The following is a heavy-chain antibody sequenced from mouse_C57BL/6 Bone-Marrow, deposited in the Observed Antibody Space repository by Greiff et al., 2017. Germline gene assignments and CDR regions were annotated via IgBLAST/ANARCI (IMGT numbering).Heavy chain of an antibody. Sequence: EVMLVESGGDLVKPGGSLKLSCAASGFTFSSYGMSWVRQPPDKRLEWVAAISSGGSYTYYPDSVKGRFTISRDNAKNTLYLQMSSLKSEDTAMYYCASSTDYGKGYYAMDYWGQGTSVTVSS. D-gene: IGHD2-1*01. J-gene: IGHJ4*01. CDR2: ISSGGSYT. V-gene: IGHV5-6*01. CDR3: ASSTDYGKGYYAMDY. CDR1: GFTFSSYG.